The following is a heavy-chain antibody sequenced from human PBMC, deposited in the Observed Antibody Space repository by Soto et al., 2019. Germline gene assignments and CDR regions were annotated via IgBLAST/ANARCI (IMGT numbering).Heavy chain of an antibody. J-gene: IGHJ6*04. CDR3: ARPGYSYGYDYYGMDV. CDR1: GYSFTSYW. Sequence: PGESLKISCKGSGYSFTSYWISWVRQMPGKGLEWMGRIDPSDSYTNYSPSFQGHVTISADKSISTAYLQWSSLKASDTAMYYCARPGYSYGYDYYGMDVWGEGTTVTVYS. CDR2: IDPSDSYT. D-gene: IGHD5-18*01. V-gene: IGHV5-10-1*01.